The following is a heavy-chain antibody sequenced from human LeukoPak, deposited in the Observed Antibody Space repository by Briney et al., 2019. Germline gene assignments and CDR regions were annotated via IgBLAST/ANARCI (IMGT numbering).Heavy chain of an antibody. V-gene: IGHV1-18*01. CDR2: ISTYNGNT. Sequence: GASVKVSCKASGYTFTNYGISWVRQAPGQGLEWMGWISTYNGNTNYAQNLQGRVTMITDTSTSTVYMELGSLTSDDTAVYYCAREHGGSMYEAFDIWGQGTMVTVTS. CDR3: AREHGGSMYEAFDI. J-gene: IGHJ3*02. CDR1: GYTFTNYG. D-gene: IGHD1-26*01.